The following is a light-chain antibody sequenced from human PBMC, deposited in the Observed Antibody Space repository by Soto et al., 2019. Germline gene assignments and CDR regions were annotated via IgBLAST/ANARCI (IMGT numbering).Light chain of an antibody. J-gene: IGLJ1*01. V-gene: IGLV2-14*01. CDR2: EVS. CDR1: SSDVGAYNY. Sequence: QSVLTQPASVSGSPGQSITISCTGTSSDVGAYNYVSWYQQHPGKAPKVMIYEVSNRPSGVSNRFSGSKSGNTASLTISGLQAEDEGDYYCSSYTTSTTYVFGTGTKLTVL. CDR3: SSYTTSTTYV.